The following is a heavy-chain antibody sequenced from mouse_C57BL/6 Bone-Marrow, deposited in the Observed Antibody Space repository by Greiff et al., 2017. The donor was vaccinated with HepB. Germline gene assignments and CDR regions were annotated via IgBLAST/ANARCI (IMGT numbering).Heavy chain of an antibody. CDR2: IYPGNSDT. Sequence: EVQLQQSGPVLARPGASVKMSCKTSGYTFTSYWMHWVKQRPGQGLEWIGAIYPGNSDTSYNQKFKGKAKLTAVTSASTAYMELSSLTNEDSAVYYCTRSWVFPLNWDPYAMDYWGQGTSVTVSS. J-gene: IGHJ4*01. CDR1: GYTFTSYW. D-gene: IGHD4-1*01. CDR3: TRSWVFPLNWDPYAMDY. V-gene: IGHV1-5*01.